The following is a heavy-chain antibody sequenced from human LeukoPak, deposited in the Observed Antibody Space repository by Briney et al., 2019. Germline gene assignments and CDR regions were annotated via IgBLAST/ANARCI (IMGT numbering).Heavy chain of an antibody. CDR2: ISWNSGGI. CDR3: AKDWGMGTLTNWFDP. J-gene: IGHJ5*02. D-gene: IGHD3-16*01. V-gene: IGHV3-9*01. CDR1: GFTFDDYA. Sequence: GRSLRLSCAASGFTFDDYAMHWVRQAPGKGLEWVSGISWNSGGIGYADSVKGRFTISRDNAKNSLYLQMNSLRAEDTALYYCAKDWGMGTLTNWFDPWGQGTLVTVSS.